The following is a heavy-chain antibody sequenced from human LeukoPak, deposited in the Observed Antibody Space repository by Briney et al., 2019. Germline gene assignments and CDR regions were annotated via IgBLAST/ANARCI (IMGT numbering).Heavy chain of an antibody. CDR2: IIPILGIA. V-gene: IGHV1-69*04. J-gene: IGHJ5*02. Sequence: VASVKVSCKASGGTFSSYAISWVRQAPGQGLAWMGRIIPILGIANYAQKFQGRVTITADKSTSTAYMELSSLRSEDTAVYYCASTSSTRTNWFDPWGQGTLVTVSS. D-gene: IGHD2-2*01. CDR1: GGTFSSYA. CDR3: ASTSSTRTNWFDP.